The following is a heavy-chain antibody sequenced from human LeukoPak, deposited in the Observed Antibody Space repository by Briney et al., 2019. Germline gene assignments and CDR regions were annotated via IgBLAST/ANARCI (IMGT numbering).Heavy chain of an antibody. J-gene: IGHJ6*02. Sequence: GRSLRLSCAASGFTFSSYAMSWVRQAPGKGLEWVSAISGSGGSTYYADSVKGRFTISRDNSMNTLYLQMHSLRAEDTAVYYCARPSDVLLFSLVPNYGMDVWGQGTTVTVSS. V-gene: IGHV3-23*01. CDR1: GFTFSSYA. D-gene: IGHD3-10*01. CDR2: ISGSGGST. CDR3: ARPSDVLLFSLVPNYGMDV.